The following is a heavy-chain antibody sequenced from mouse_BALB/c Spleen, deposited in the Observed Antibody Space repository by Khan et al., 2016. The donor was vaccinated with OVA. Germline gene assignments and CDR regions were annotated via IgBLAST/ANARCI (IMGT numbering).Heavy chain of an antibody. CDR3: ARDVHYSGGNGAMDN. CDR1: GYTFTSYT. Sequence: QVQLQQSGAELARPGASVKMSCKASGYTFTSYTMHWVKQGPGQGLEWVGYIIPSTVYTNYNQKFKDKATLTADKSSSTAYMQLSSLTSENSAVYYCARDVHYSGGNGAMDNWGQGTSVTVSS. V-gene: IGHV1-4*01. CDR2: IIPSTVYT. D-gene: IGHD1-2*01. J-gene: IGHJ4*01.